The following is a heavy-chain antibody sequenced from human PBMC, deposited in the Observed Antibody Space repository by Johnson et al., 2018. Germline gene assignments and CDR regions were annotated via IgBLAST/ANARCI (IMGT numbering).Heavy chain of an antibody. CDR3: ARARMPYGDYLEYFQP. D-gene: IGHD4-17*01. V-gene: IGHV3-33*01. J-gene: IGHJ1*01. CDR1: EFTFSTYG. CDR2: IWYDGSNK. Sequence: QVQLVESGGGVVQPGRSLRLSCAASEFTFSTYGMHWVRQAPGKGLEWVAVIWYDGSNKYYADSVKGRFTISRDNSKNTLYLQMNSLRAEDTAVYYCARARMPYGDYLEYFQPWGQGTLVTVSS.